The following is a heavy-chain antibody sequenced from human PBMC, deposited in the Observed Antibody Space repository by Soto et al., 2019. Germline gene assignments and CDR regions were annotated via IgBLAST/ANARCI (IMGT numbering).Heavy chain of an antibody. CDR3: AREFLVGGATDY. J-gene: IGHJ4*02. Sequence: ASVKVSCKASGYTFTSYGISWVRQAPGQGLEWMGWISAYNGNTNYAQKLQGRVTMTTDTFTSTAYMELRSLRSDDTAVYYCAREFLVGGATDYWGQGTLVTVSS. D-gene: IGHD1-26*01. V-gene: IGHV1-18*01. CDR2: ISAYNGNT. CDR1: GYTFTSYG.